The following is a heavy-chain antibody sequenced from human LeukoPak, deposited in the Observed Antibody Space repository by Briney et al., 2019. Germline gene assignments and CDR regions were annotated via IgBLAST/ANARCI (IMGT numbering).Heavy chain of an antibody. V-gene: IGHV3-23*01. D-gene: IGHD2-15*01. Sequence: GGSLRLSCAASGFTFSNYAVGWVSQAPGKGLEWVSTFTGSGGSTCYADSVKGRFAISRDNSKNTLYLQMNSLRAEDTAVYYCAKGSRSGGSYYFDYWGQGTLVTVSS. CDR3: AKGSRSGGSYYFDY. CDR2: FTGSGGST. CDR1: GFTFSNYA. J-gene: IGHJ4*02.